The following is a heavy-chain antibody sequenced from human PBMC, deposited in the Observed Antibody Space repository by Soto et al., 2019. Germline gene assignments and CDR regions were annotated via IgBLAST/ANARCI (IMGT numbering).Heavy chain of an antibody. V-gene: IGHV1-69*12. CDR1: GGTFSSYA. Sequence: QVQLVQSGAEVKKPGSSVKVSCKASGGTFSSYAISWVRQALGHGLEWMGGIIPIFGAANYAQKLQGRVTITADESTSPAYLAPSSLRSEDTAVYYCARISVRFLEPSASEGWGQGTLVSVSS. J-gene: IGHJ4*02. CDR3: ARISVRFLEPSASEG. D-gene: IGHD3-3*01. CDR2: IIPIFGAA.